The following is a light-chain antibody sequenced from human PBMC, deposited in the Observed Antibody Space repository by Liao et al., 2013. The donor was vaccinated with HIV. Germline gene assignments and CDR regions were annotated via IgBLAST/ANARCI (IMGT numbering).Light chain of an antibody. Sequence: SYELTQPPSVSVSPGQTASITCSGDDLEDKYVCWYQQKPGQSPVLVIYQDNKRPSGIPERFSGSNSGNTATLTISGTQAMDEADYFCQAWDRSADVVFGGGTKLTVL. J-gene: IGLJ2*01. CDR3: QAWDRSADVV. CDR1: DLEDKY. V-gene: IGLV3-1*01. CDR2: QDN.